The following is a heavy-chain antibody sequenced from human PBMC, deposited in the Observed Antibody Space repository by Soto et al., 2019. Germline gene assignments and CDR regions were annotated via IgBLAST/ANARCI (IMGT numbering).Heavy chain of an antibody. Sequence: QVQLQESGPGLVNPSETLSLTCIVSGDSVSIGTYYWSWIRQPPGKGLEWIGYIYYRGSTNYNPSLKSRVTISIDTSRNQFSLKVNSVTAADTAVYYCARGLDYVGFDYWGQGTLVAVSS. CDR1: GDSVSIGTYY. CDR3: ARGLDYVGFDY. J-gene: IGHJ4*02. D-gene: IGHD4-17*01. V-gene: IGHV4-61*01. CDR2: IYYRGST.